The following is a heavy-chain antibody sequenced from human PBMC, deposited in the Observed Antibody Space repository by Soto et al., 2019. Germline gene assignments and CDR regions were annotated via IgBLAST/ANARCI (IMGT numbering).Heavy chain of an antibody. Sequence: QVQLVESGGGVVQPGRSLRLSCAASGFIFSSYGMHWVRQAPGKGLEWVAVISYDGSNKYYADSVKGRFTISRDNSXNXFYLQMHSLRADDTAVYYCAKDWSSDYYDSSGLLDYWGQGTLVTVSS. CDR3: AKDWSSDYYDSSGLLDY. CDR1: GFIFSSYG. J-gene: IGHJ4*02. D-gene: IGHD3-22*01. V-gene: IGHV3-30*18. CDR2: ISYDGSNK.